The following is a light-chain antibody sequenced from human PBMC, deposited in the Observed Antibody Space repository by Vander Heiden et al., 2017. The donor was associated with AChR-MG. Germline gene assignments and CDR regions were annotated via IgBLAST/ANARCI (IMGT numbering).Light chain of an antibody. CDR2: GAS. J-gene: IGKJ1*01. CDR3: QQDNNWPQT. CDR1: QSVGSN. V-gene: IGKV3-15*01. Sequence: EIVMTQSPSTLSVSPGERATLPCRASQSVGSNLAWYQQKPGQAPRLLIYGASTRATGIPARFSGSGSGTEFTLTISSLQSEDFAVYYCQQDNNWPQTFGQGTKVEIK.